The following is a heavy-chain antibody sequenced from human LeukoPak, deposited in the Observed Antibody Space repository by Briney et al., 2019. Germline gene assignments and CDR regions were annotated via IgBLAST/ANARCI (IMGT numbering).Heavy chain of an antibody. CDR3: ASRSRDCTNGVCHYYFDY. CDR1: GGSISSSSYY. CDR2: INHSGTT. J-gene: IGHJ4*02. Sequence: SETLSLTCTVSGGSISSSSYYWGWIRHPPGKGLEWGGAINHSGTTNSNPSLNSRATISVDPSTNQFSLKLSSVTAADTGVYYCASRSRDCTNGVCHYYFDYWGQGTLVTVSS. D-gene: IGHD2-8*01. V-gene: IGHV4-39*01.